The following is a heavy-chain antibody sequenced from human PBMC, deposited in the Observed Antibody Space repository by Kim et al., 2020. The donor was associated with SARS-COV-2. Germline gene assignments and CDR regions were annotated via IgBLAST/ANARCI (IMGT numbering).Heavy chain of an antibody. Sequence: GGSLRLSCAASGFTFSTYWMHWVRQAPGKGLVWVSRIKSDGSTTTYADSVKGRFTISRDNAKNTLYLQMNSLRAEDTAVYYCARDVHISPSRGFDRWGQGSLVTVSS. CDR3: ARDVHISPSRGFDR. CDR1: GFTFSTYW. CDR2: IKSDGSTT. D-gene: IGHD2-21*01. V-gene: IGHV3-74*01. J-gene: IGHJ5*02.